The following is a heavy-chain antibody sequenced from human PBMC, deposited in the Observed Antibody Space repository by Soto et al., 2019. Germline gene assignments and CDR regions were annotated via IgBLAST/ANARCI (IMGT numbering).Heavy chain of an antibody. CDR1: GFTFSSDW. CDR3: ARDRLRGYDSSGFYS. V-gene: IGHV3-74*01. J-gene: IGHJ4*02. D-gene: IGHD3-22*01. CDR2: INTDGSGT. Sequence: GGSLRLSCAASGFTFSSDWMHWVRQAPGKGLVWVSRINTDGSGTTYADSVKGRFTISRDNSKSTLYLQMNSLRAEDTALYYCARDRLRGYDSSGFYSWGQGTTVTVSS.